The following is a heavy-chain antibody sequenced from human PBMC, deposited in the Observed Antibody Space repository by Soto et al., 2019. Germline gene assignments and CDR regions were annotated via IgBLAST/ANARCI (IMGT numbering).Heavy chain of an antibody. CDR3: ARDRLASVVIEGTFY. D-gene: IGHD2-2*01. CDR1: GFTFSSYA. Sequence: GGSLRLSCAASGFTFSSYAMSWVRQAPGKGLEWVSSISVNGDETYYADSVKGRFTISRDNSKNTLYLQLNSLRADDAALYYCARDRLASVVIEGTFYWGQGTLVTVSS. V-gene: IGHV3-23*01. CDR2: ISVNGDET. J-gene: IGHJ4*02.